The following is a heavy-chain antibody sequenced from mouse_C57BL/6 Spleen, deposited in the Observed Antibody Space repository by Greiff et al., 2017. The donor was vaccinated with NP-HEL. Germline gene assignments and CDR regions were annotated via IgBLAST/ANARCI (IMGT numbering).Heavy chain of an antibody. Sequence: EVQLQESGPGLVKPSQSLSLTCSVTGYSITSGYYWNWIRQFPGNKLEWMGYISYDGSNNYNPSLKNRISITRDTSKNQFFLKLNSVTTEDTATYYCARAAQVFFDYWGQGTTLTVSS. CDR3: ARAAQVFFDY. CDR1: GYSITSGYY. CDR2: ISYDGSN. V-gene: IGHV3-6*01. J-gene: IGHJ2*01. D-gene: IGHD3-2*02.